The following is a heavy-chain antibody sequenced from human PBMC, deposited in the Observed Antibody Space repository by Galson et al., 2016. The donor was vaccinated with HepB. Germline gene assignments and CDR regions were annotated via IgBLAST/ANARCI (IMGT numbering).Heavy chain of an antibody. CDR1: GFAFSSHW. Sequence: SLRLSCAASGFAFSSHWMHWVRQVPGKGLVWVSRVNSGGSTSDYADSVKGRFTTSRDNAKNTLYLQMNSLRADDTAVYYCARPVNRVGTGYWGQGTLVTVSS. CDR3: ARPVNRVGTGY. V-gene: IGHV3-74*01. D-gene: IGHD1-1*01. J-gene: IGHJ4*02. CDR2: VNSGGSTS.